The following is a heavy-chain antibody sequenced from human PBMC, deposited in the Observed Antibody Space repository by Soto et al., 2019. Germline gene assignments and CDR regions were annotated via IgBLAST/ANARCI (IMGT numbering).Heavy chain of an antibody. V-gene: IGHV4-34*01. J-gene: IGHJ4*02. Sequence: SETLSLTCAVYGGSFSGYYWSWIRQPPGKGLEWIGEINHSGSTNYNPSLKSRVTISVDTSKNQFSLKLSSVTAADTAVYYCARGELRYFDWLPYYFDYWGQGTPVTVSS. D-gene: IGHD3-9*01. CDR1: GGSFSGYY. CDR3: ARGELRYFDWLPYYFDY. CDR2: INHSGST.